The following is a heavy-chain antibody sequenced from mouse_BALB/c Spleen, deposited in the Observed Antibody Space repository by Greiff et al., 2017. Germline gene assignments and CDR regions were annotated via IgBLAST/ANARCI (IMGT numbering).Heavy chain of an antibody. J-gene: IGHJ3*01. CDR3: ARRDYYGSSYETY. D-gene: IGHD1-1*01. CDR2: ISSGGGST. V-gene: IGHV5-12-1*01. Sequence: EVMLVESGGGLVKPGGSLKLSCAASGFAFSSYDMSWVRQTPEKRLEWVAYISSGGGSTYYPDTVKGRFTISRDNAKNTLYLQMSSLKSEDTAMYYCARRDYYGSSYETYWGQGTLVTVSA. CDR1: GFAFSSYD.